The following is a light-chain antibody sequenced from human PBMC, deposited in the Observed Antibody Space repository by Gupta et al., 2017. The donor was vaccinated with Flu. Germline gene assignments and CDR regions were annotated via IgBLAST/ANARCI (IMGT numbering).Light chain of an antibody. V-gene: IGLV2-14*03. CDR1: SVDVCAYDF. CDR2: DVS. J-gene: IGLJ1*01. Sequence: GTSVDVCAYDFVSWYQQHPAKAPNLLIHDVSDRPSGVSNRFSGSKSGNTASLTISGLQAEDEADYYCSSYRDTSAVFGSGTKVTVL. CDR3: SSYRDTSAV.